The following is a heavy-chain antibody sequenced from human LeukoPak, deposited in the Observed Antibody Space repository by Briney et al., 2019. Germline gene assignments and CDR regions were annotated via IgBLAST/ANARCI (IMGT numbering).Heavy chain of an antibody. CDR1: GCTFISYA. CDR3: ARSDYDFWSGYSDY. V-gene: IGHV1-69*04. D-gene: IGHD3-3*01. J-gene: IGHJ4*02. Sequence: GASVKVSCKASGCTFISYAISWVRQAPGQGLEWMGRIIPILGIANYAQKFQGRVTITADQSTRTAYVELSSLRSEATAVYYCARSDYDFWSGYSDYWGQGTLVTVSS. CDR2: IIPILGIA.